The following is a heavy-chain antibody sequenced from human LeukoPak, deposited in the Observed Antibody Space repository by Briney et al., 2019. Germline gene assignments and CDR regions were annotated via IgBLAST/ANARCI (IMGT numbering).Heavy chain of an antibody. CDR2: INPYSGAT. J-gene: IGHJ4*02. Sequence: ASVKVSCKASGYTFTSYYMRWVRQAPGQGLEWVGAINPYSGATSNAQKFQGRVTMTRDTSTTTVYMELYSLRSEDTAVYHCARDLVAPDYWGQGTLVTVSS. V-gene: IGHV1-46*01. D-gene: IGHD6-6*01. CDR1: GYTFTSYY. CDR3: ARDLVAPDY.